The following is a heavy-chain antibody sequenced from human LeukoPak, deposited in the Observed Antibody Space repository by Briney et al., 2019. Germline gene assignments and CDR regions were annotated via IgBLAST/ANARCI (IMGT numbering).Heavy chain of an antibody. CDR2: MSGSGGYT. CDR3: ARLWVE. V-gene: IGHV3-23*01. Sequence: PGGSLRLSRAASVFTFSNYAITWVRQAPGKGLEWVSGMSGSGGYTYYADSLKGRFTISRDNSKNTLYLQMNSLRAEDTAVYYCARLWVEWGQGTLVTVSS. D-gene: IGHD2-21*01. J-gene: IGHJ4*02. CDR1: VFTFSNYA.